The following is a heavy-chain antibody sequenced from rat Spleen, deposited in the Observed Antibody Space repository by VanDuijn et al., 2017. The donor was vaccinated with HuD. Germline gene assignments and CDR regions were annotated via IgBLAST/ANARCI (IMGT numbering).Heavy chain of an antibody. CDR1: GFTFNNYW. J-gene: IGHJ1*01. CDR2: ITNTGGST. Sequence: EVQLVESGGGLVQPGRSLQLSCVASGFTFNNYWMTWIRQAPGKGLEWIASITNTGGSTYYPDSVKGRFTISRDNAKSTLYLQMNSLRSEDTATYYCTRKYTTDYYWYFDFWGPGTMVTVSS. CDR3: TRKYTTDYYWYFDF. V-gene: IGHV5-31*01. D-gene: IGHD1-6*01.